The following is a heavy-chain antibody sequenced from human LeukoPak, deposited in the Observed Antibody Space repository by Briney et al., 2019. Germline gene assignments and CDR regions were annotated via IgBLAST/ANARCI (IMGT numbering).Heavy chain of an antibody. CDR2: IWYDGSNK. D-gene: IGHD3-3*01. CDR1: GFTFSSYG. V-gene: IGHV3-33*01. J-gene: IGHJ4*02. Sequence: GGSLRLSCAASGFTFSSYGMHWVRQAPGKGLEWVAVIWYDGSNKYYADSVKGRFTISRDNSKNTLYLQMNSLRAADTAVYYCAREPYYDFWSGYYGSPPSNYFDYWGQGTLATVSS. CDR3: AREPYYDFWSGYYGSPPSNYFDY.